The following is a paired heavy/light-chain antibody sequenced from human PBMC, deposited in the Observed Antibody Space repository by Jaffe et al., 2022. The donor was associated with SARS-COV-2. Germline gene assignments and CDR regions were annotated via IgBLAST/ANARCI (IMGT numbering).Light chain of an antibody. CDR2: GAS. Sequence: EIVLTQSPGTLSLSPGERATLSCRASQSVTSNYLAWYQQKPGQAPRLFIFGASTRATGIPDRFSGSGSGTDFTLTITRLEPEDFAVYYCQQYGSSPFTFGPGTKVDIK. CDR1: QSVTSNY. CDR3: QQYGSSPFT. J-gene: IGKJ3*01. V-gene: IGKV3-20*01.
Heavy chain of an antibody. CDR3: VKGYSSSWQPLDS. V-gene: IGHV3-64D*09. D-gene: IGHD6-13*01. J-gene: IGHJ4*02. CDR1: GFTFSAYA. Sequence: DVQLEESGGALVQPGGSLRLSCSASGFTFSAYAMHWVRQAPGKGLQYVSSISSNGGSTYYADSVKGRFTISRDNSKNTLSLQMSRLRADDTAVYFCVKGYSSSWQPLDSWGQGTLVTVSS. CDR2: ISSNGGST.